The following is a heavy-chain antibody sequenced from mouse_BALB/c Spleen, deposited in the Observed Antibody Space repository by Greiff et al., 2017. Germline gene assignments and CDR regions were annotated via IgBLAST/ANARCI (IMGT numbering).Heavy chain of an antibody. Sequence: EVKLVESGGGLVQPGGSRKLSCAASGFTFSSFGMHWVRQALEKGLEWVAYISSGSSTIYYADTVKGRFTISRDNPKNTLFLQMTSLRSEDTAMYYCARSNSLLRPFDYWGQGTTLTVSS. CDR3: ARSNSLLRPFDY. V-gene: IGHV5-17*02. J-gene: IGHJ2*01. CDR2: ISSGSSTI. CDR1: GFTFSSFG. D-gene: IGHD1-2*01.